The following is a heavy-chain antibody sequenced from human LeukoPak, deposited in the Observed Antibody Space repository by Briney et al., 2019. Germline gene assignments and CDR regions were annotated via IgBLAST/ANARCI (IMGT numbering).Heavy chain of an antibody. CDR1: GFTFSNYN. V-gene: IGHV3-21*01. CDR2: ISSSSSYI. D-gene: IGHD3-10*01. CDR3: ARAGYYGSGSYIYYYGMDV. Sequence: GGSLRLSCAASGFTFSNYNINWVRQAPGKGLEWVSSISSSSSYIYYADSMKGRFTISRDNAKNSLYLQMNSLRAEDTAVYYCARAGYYGSGSYIYYYGMDVWGQGTTVTVSS. J-gene: IGHJ6*02.